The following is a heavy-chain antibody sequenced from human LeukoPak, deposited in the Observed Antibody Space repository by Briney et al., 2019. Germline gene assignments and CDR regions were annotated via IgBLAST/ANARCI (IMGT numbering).Heavy chain of an antibody. J-gene: IGHJ4*02. CDR2: ISYDGSNK. Sequence: PGGSLRLSCAASGFTFSSYGMHWVRQAPGKGLEGVAVISYDGSNKYYADSVKGRFTISRDNSKNTLYLQMNSLRAEDTAVYYCAKDQLGFLFDYWGQGTLVTVSS. CDR1: GFTFSSYG. CDR3: AKDQLGFLFDY. D-gene: IGHD7-27*01. V-gene: IGHV3-30*18.